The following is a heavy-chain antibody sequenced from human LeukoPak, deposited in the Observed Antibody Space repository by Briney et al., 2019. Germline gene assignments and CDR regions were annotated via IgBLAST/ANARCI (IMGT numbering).Heavy chain of an antibody. CDR2: TSSDLNVK. CDR1: GFTFRNYV. D-gene: IGHD3-10*01. J-gene: IGHJ4*02. Sequence: GGSLRLSCAASGFTFRNYVIHWVRQAPGKGLEWVAVTSSDLNVKLYADSVKGRFTISRDNSRSILYLQMNSLRPEDTAIYYCAREGYYGSGSPPSLYFDYWGQGTLVTVSS. V-gene: IGHV3-30-3*01. CDR3: AREGYYGSGSPPSLYFDY.